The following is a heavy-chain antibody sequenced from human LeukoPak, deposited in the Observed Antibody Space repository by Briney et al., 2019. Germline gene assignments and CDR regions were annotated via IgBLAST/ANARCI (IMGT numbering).Heavy chain of an antibody. Sequence: SVKVSCKASGGTFSSYAISWVRQAPGQGLEWMGRIIPILGIANYAQKFQGRVTITADKSTSTAYMELSSLRSEDTAVYYCARAGSVTTKNNWFDPWGQGTLVTVSS. CDR1: GGTFSSYA. J-gene: IGHJ5*02. CDR3: ARAGSVTTKNNWFDP. D-gene: IGHD4-11*01. CDR2: IIPILGIA. V-gene: IGHV1-69*04.